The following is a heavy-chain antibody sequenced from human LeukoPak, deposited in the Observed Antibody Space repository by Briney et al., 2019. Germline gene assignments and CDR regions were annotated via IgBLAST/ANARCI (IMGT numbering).Heavy chain of an antibody. Sequence: GGSLRLSCAASGFTFDDYGMSWVRQAPGKGLEWVSGINWNGGSTGYAGSVKGRFTISRDNAKNSLYLQMNSLRAEDTALYYCARENYLYSSGYYGAFDIWGQGTMVTVSS. CDR2: INWNGGST. D-gene: IGHD3-22*01. J-gene: IGHJ3*02. CDR1: GFTFDDYG. V-gene: IGHV3-20*04. CDR3: ARENYLYSSGYYGAFDI.